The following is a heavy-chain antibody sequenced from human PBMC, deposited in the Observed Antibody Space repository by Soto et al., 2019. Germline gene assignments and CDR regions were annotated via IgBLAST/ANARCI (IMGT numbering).Heavy chain of an antibody. D-gene: IGHD2-8*02. CDR1: GYTFTAYY. Sequence: ASVKVSCKASGYTFTAYYIYWVRQAPGQGLEWVGRINPKSGDTNYAQRFQGRVTMTRDTSISTAYMEVSSLRSDDTAFYYCAILKQAPGGIDNWGQGTLVTVSS. V-gene: IGHV1-2*06. J-gene: IGHJ4*02. CDR2: INPKSGDT. CDR3: AILKQAPGGIDN.